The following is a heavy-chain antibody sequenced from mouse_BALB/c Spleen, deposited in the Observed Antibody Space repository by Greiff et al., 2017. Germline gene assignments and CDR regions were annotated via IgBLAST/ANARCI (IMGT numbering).Heavy chain of an antibody. V-gene: IGHV1-9*01. CDR2: ILPGSGST. CDR3: ARRFITTAYYAMDY. D-gene: IGHD1-2*01. CDR1: GYTFSSYW. Sequence: VKVVESGAELMKPGASVKISCKATGYTFSSYWIEWVKQRPGHGLEWIGEILPGSGSTNYNEKFKGKATFTADTSSNTAYMQLSSLTSEDSAVYYCARRFITTAYYAMDYWGQGTSVTVSS. J-gene: IGHJ4*01.